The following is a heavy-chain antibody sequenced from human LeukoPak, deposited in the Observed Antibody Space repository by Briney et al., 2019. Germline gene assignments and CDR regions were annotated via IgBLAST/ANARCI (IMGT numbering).Heavy chain of an antibody. V-gene: IGHV4-34*01. Sequence: SETLSLTCAVYGGSFSGYYWSWIRQPPGKGLEWIGTIYYSGSTYYNPSLKSRVTISVDTSKNQFSLKLSSVTAADTAVCYCAGRFLEWLLDYWGQGTLVTVSS. CDR2: IYYSGST. J-gene: IGHJ4*02. D-gene: IGHD3-3*01. CDR3: AGRFLEWLLDY. CDR1: GGSFSGYY.